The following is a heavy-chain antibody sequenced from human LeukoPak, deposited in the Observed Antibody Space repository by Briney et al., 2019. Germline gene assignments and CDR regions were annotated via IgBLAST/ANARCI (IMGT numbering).Heavy chain of an antibody. CDR2: INPIFRTA. J-gene: IGHJ6*02. CDR3: ARGGGIFGVLTTAHYYGIDV. D-gene: IGHD3-3*01. CDR1: GGTFTNSA. Sequence: ASVKVSCKASGGTFTNSAISWVRQAPGQGLEWMGGINPIFRTANYAQQFQDRVTIIADESTSTAYMELSLLKFEDTAVYYCARGGGIFGVLTTAHYYGIDVWGQGTTVTVSS. V-gene: IGHV1-69*13.